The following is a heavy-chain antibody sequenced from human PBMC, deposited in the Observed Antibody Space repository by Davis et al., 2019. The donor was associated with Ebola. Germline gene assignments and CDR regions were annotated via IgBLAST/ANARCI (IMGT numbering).Heavy chain of an antibody. CDR1: GGTFSSYA. Sequence: SVKVSCKASGGTFSSYAISWVRQAPGQGLEWMGGIIPIFGTANYAQKFQGRVTITADESTSTAYMELSSLRSEDTAVYYCARVESNDCSSTSCYTSGYYYYMDVWGKGTTVTVSS. J-gene: IGHJ6*03. CDR2: IIPIFGTA. V-gene: IGHV1-69*13. D-gene: IGHD2-2*02. CDR3: ARVESNDCSSTSCYTSGYYYYMDV.